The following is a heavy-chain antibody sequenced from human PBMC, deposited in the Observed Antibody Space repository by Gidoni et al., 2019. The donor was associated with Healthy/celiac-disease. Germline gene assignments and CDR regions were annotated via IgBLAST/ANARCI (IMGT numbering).Heavy chain of an antibody. CDR2: INHSGST. CDR1: GWSFSGYY. CDR3: ARGGASLRWYPRDYFDY. V-gene: IGHV4-34*01. Sequence: QVQLQQWGAGLLKPSETLSFPSAAYGWSFSGYYWSWIRQPPGKGLEWIGEINHSGSTNYNPSLKSRVTISVDTSKNQFSLKLSSVTAADTAVYYCARGGASLRWYPRDYFDYWGQGTLVTVSS. J-gene: IGHJ4*02. D-gene: IGHD4-17*01.